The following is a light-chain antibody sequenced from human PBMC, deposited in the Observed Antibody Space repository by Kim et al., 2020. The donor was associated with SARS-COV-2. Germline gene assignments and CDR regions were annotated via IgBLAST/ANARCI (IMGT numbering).Light chain of an antibody. CDR2: VDSDGSH. Sequence: SVKLTCTLSREYKTYASAWHQQLPEKGPRYLMNVDSDGSHTRGDGIPDRFSGSSSGAERYLTISSLQPEDEADYYCLTWGPGIRVFGGGTKVTVL. CDR1: REYKTYA. CDR3: LTWGPGIRV. V-gene: IGLV4-69*01. J-gene: IGLJ2*01.